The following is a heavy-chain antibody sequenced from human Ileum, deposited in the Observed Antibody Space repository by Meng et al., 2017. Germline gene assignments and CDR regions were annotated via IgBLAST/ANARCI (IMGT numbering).Heavy chain of an antibody. J-gene: IGHJ4*02. CDR2: IYPGDSDT. D-gene: IGHD1-26*01. Sequence: GESLKISCKVSGYSFTSYWIGWVRQMPGKGLEWMGMIYPGDSDTRYSPSFQGQVTISADKSISTAYLQWSSLKASDNAMYYCARLGVGATSRYYFDYWGQGTLVTVSS. CDR1: GYSFTSYW. V-gene: IGHV5-51*01. CDR3: ARLGVGATSRYYFDY.